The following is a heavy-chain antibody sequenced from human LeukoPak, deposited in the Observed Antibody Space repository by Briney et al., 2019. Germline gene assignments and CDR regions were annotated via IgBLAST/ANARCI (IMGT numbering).Heavy chain of an antibody. CDR1: GFTFSSYA. CDR3: AKDVAAADYYYYGMDV. Sequence: PGGSLRLSCAASGFTFSSYAMSWVRQAPGKGLEWVSAISGSGGSTYYADSVKGRFTISRDNSKNTLYLQMNSLRADDTAVYYCAKDVAAADYYYYGMDVWGQGTTVTVSS. D-gene: IGHD6-13*01. J-gene: IGHJ6*02. CDR2: ISGSGGST. V-gene: IGHV3-23*01.